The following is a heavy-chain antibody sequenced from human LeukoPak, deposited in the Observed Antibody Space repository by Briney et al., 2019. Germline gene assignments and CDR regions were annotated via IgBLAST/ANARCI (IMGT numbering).Heavy chain of an antibody. CDR1: GGTLSSYA. J-gene: IGHJ5*02. CDR3: ARGYCSSTSCLNWFDP. D-gene: IGHD2-2*01. Sequence: EASVKVSCKASGGTLSSYAISWLRQAPGQGLEWMGRIIPILGIANYAQKFQGRVTITADKSTSTAYMELSSLRSEDTAVYYCARGYCSSTSCLNWFDPWGQGTLVTVSS. CDR2: IIPILGIA. V-gene: IGHV1-69*04.